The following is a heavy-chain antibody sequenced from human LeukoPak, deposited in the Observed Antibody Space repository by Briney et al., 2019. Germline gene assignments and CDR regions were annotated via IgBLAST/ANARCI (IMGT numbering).Heavy chain of an antibody. CDR2: IYYSGST. D-gene: IGHD5-18*01. V-gene: IGHV4-31*03. CDR3: ARGGHSYGYVLGRVEYYFDY. CDR1: GGSISSGGYY. Sequence: SETLSLTCTVSGGSISSGGYYWSWIRQHPGKGLEWIGYIYYSGSTYYNPSLKSRVTISVDTSKNQFSLKLSSVTAADTAVYYCARGGHSYGYVLGRVEYYFDYWGQGTLVTASS. J-gene: IGHJ4*02.